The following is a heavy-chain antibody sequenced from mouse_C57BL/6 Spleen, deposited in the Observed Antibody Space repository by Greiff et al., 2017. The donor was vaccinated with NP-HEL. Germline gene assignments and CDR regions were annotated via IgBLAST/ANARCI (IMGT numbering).Heavy chain of an antibody. CDR3: AMIPYGNYSYAMDY. CDR2: ISSGSSTI. D-gene: IGHD2-1*01. Sequence: EVKLVESGGGLVKPGGSLKLSCAASGFTFSDYGMHWVRQAPEKGLEWVAYISSGSSTIYYADTVKGRFTISRDNAKNTLFLQMTSLRSEDTAMYYCAMIPYGNYSYAMDYWGQGTSVTVSS. CDR1: GFTFSDYG. V-gene: IGHV5-17*01. J-gene: IGHJ4*01.